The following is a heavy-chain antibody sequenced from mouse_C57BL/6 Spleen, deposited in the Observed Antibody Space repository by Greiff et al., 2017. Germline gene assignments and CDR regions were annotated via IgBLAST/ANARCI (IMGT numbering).Heavy chain of an antibody. D-gene: IGHD2-3*01. V-gene: IGHV5-4*01. CDR2: ISDGGSYT. Sequence: EVQLQQSGGGLVKPGGSLKLSCAASGFTFSSYAMSWVRQTPEKRLEWVATISDGGSYTYYPDNVKGRFTISRDNAKNNLYLQMSHLKSEDTAMYYCARDWTDGYYDAMDYWGQGTSVTVSS. CDR1: GFTFSSYA. J-gene: IGHJ4*01. CDR3: ARDWTDGYYDAMDY.